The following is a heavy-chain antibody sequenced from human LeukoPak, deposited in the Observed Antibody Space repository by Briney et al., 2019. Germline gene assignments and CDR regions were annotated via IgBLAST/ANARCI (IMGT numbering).Heavy chain of an antibody. CDR2: ISAYNGNT. CDR3: ARRATVTTGSCFDY. V-gene: IGHV1-18*01. Sequence: VASVKVSCKASGYTFTSYGISWVRQAPGQGLEWMGWISAYNGNTNYAQKLQGRVTMTTDTSTSTAYMELRSLRSDDTAVYYCARRATVTTGSCFDYWGQGTLVTVSS. J-gene: IGHJ4*02. CDR1: GYTFTSYG. D-gene: IGHD4-17*01.